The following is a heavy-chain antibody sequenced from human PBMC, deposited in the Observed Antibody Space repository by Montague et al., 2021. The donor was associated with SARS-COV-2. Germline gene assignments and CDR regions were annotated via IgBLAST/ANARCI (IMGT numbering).Heavy chain of an antibody. D-gene: IGHD1-1*01. CDR3: TSGREGNYNVMDV. CDR1: GDSVSSNSAT. Sequence: CAISGDSVSSNSATWNWVRQSPSRGLEWLGRTYYRSKWYNDYAVSVRGRVTINPDTSKNQFSLQLNSVTPEDTAIYYCTSGREGNYNVMDVRGQGTTSPSP. V-gene: IGHV6-1*01. CDR2: TYYRSKWYN. J-gene: IGHJ6*02.